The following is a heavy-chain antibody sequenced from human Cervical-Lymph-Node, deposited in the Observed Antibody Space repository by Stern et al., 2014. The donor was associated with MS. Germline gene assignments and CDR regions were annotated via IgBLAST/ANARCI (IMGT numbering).Heavy chain of an antibody. CDR3: ATSGGRRGDFRDY. CDR2: IYASGNT. D-gene: IGHD4-17*01. Sequence: QLQLQESGPGLVKPSQTLSLTCTVSGGSVSTYNYYWTWIRQPAGKGLEWIGRIYASGNTNYNPSLKGRVTISLDTSRNQFSLKLTSVTAADTAVYYCATSGGRRGDFRDYWGQGTLVTVSS. CDR1: GGSVSTYNYY. J-gene: IGHJ4*02. V-gene: IGHV4-61*02.